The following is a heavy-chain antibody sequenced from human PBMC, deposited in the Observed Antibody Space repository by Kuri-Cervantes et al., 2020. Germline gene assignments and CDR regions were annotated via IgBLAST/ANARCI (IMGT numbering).Heavy chain of an antibody. CDR1: GFTFSTYN. V-gene: IGHV3-48*01. CDR3: AKSDWFDP. CDR2: ITDSSDAI. Sequence: GGSLRLSCAASGFTFSTYNMNWVRQAPGKGLEWISYITDSSDAIYYADSVKGRFTISRDNAKNSLYLQMHSLRAEDTAVYYCAKSDWFDPWGQGTLVTVSS. J-gene: IGHJ5*02.